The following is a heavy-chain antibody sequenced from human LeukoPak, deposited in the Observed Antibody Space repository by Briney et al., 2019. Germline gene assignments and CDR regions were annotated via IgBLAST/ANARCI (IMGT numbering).Heavy chain of an antibody. CDR2: ISSSGTSI. Sequence: GGSLRLSCAASGFTFSSYEMKWVRQAPGKGLEWVSYISSSGTSIYYADSVRGRFTISRDNAKNTLYLQMNSLRAEDTAVYFCARSGGGFFDYWGQGTLVTVSS. J-gene: IGHJ4*02. CDR1: GFTFSSYE. D-gene: IGHD3-16*01. CDR3: ARSGGGFFDY. V-gene: IGHV3-48*03.